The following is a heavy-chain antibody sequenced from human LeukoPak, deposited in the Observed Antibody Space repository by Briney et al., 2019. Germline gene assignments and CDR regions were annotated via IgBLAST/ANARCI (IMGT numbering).Heavy chain of an antibody. Sequence: GVSVSFSCAASGFTVSCIYMSWFRQAPGIGLEWLSVTNSGGSTYYADTVKGRFTSTRDISKNTLYMQMSSLRAEDTAVYYCARVKQVGGDSQFFDSWGQGTLVTVSS. CDR1: GFTVSCIY. D-gene: IGHD1-26*01. CDR2: TNSGGST. J-gene: IGHJ4*02. CDR3: ARVKQVGGDSQFFDS. V-gene: IGHV3-53*01.